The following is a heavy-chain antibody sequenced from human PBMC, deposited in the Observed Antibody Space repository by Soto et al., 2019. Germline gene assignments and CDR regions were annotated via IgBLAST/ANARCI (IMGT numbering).Heavy chain of an antibody. J-gene: IGHJ6*02. CDR2: IDWDDDK. CDR1: GFSLSTSGMC. CDR3: ARIGFPYYYYGMDV. Sequence: SVPTLVNPTQTLTLTCTFSGFSLSTSGMCVSWIRQPPGKALEWLALIDWDDDKYYSTSLKTRLTISKDTFKNQVVLTMTNMDPVDTATYYCARIGFPYYYYGMDVWGQGTTVTVSS. V-gene: IGHV2-70*01.